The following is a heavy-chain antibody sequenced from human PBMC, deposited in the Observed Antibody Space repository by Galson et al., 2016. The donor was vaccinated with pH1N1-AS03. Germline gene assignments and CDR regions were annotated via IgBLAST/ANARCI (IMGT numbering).Heavy chain of an antibody. CDR2: IKLMSQGGTT. D-gene: IGHD3-9*01. CDR3: VTGLGYFDLDY. J-gene: IGHJ4*02. CDR1: GFTFKDTW. V-gene: IGHV3-15*01. Sequence: SLRLSCAASGFTFKDTWMSWVRQAPGKGLEWVGRIKLMSQGGTTDYAAPVRGRFSISRDDSKNTLYLQMNSLKIEDTAVYYCVTGLGYFDLDYWGQGTLVTVSS.